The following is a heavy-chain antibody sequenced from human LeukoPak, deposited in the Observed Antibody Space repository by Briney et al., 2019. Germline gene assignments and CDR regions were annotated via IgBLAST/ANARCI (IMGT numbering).Heavy chain of an antibody. J-gene: IGHJ5*02. Sequence: SVKVSCKASGGTFSSYAISWVRQAPGQGLEWMGGIIPIFGTANYAQKFQGRVTMTRDMSTSTVYMELSSLRSEDTAVYYCARVGSTGPLGVNWFDPWGQGTLVTVSS. CDR2: IIPIFGTA. D-gene: IGHD1-1*01. V-gene: IGHV1-69*05. CDR1: GGTFSSYA. CDR3: ARVGSTGPLGVNWFDP.